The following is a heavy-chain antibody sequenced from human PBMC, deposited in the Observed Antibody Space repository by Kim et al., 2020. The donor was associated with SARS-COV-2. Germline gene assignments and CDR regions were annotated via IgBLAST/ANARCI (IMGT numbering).Heavy chain of an antibody. Sequence: GGSLRLSCSASGFTFSDYAMQWVRQAPGKGLEFVSAINDIGHSNYYGDSLKDRFTISRDNSKNVVYFQMSSLRVDDTAVYHWVKVGLWCGFSNWRLGTLVTVSS. CDR2: INDIGHSN. CDR1: GFTFSDYA. CDR3: VKVGLWCGFSN. J-gene: IGHJ4*02. D-gene: IGHD3-3*01. V-gene: IGHV3-64*05.